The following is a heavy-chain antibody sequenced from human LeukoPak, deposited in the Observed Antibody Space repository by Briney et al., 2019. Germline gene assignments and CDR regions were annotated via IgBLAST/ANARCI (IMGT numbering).Heavy chain of an antibody. J-gene: IGHJ3*02. Sequence: PGGSLRLSCEASGLIFDDFGMSWVRQAPGKGLEWVAGINWNGDSTDYADSVKGRFTTSRDNAKKSLYLQMNSLRAEDTAFYYCARGWVGELSDIWAKGQWSPSHQ. V-gene: IGHV3-20*04. CDR1: GLIFDDFG. CDR2: INWNGDST. CDR3: ARGWVGELSDI. D-gene: IGHD3-10*01.